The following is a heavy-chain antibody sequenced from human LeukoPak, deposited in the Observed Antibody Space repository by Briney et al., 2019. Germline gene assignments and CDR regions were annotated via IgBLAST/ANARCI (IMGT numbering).Heavy chain of an antibody. Sequence: GESLKISCKSSGYRFTNYWIGWVRQKPGKGLEWMGIIYPGDSDTRYSPSFQGQVTMSVDKSISTAYLQWSSLKTSDTAMYYCARHEGDPGTVNVTPLDYWGQGTLVTVSS. D-gene: IGHD1-1*01. CDR3: ARHEGDPGTVNVTPLDY. J-gene: IGHJ4*02. CDR2: IYPGDSDT. V-gene: IGHV5-51*01. CDR1: GYRFTNYW.